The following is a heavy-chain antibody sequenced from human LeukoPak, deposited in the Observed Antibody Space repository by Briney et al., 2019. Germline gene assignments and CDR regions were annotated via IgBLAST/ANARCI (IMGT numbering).Heavy chain of an antibody. CDR3: AKSPNWGSLFGDY. CDR2: ISGSGGST. J-gene: IGHJ4*02. Sequence: PGGSLRLSCAASGFTFSSYAMSWVRQAPGKGLEWVSAISGSGGSTYYADSVKGRFTISRDNSKNTLYLQMNNLRAEDTAVYFCAKSPNWGSLFGDYWGQGTLVTVSS. CDR1: GFTFSSYA. V-gene: IGHV3-23*01. D-gene: IGHD7-27*01.